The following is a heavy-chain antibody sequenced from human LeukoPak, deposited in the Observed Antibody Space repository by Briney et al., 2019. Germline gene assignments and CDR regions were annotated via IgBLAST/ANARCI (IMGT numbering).Heavy chain of an antibody. CDR3: ARSQGGNTLWFDP. D-gene: IGHD4-23*01. Sequence: ASVKVSCKASGYTFTSYYMHWVRQAPGQGLEWMGIINTSGGSTTYAQKFQGRVSMTRDTSTSTVYLEVSSLRSEDTAVYYCARSQGGNTLWFDPWGQGTLVSVCS. CDR2: INTSGGST. CDR1: GYTFTSYY. J-gene: IGHJ5*02. V-gene: IGHV1-46*01.